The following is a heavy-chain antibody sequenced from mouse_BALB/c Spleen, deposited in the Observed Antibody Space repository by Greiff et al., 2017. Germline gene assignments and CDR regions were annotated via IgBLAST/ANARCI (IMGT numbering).Heavy chain of an antibody. Sequence: VQLKQSGAELVKPGASVKLSCTASGFNIKDTYMHWVKQRPEQGLEWIGRIDPANGNTKYDPKFQGKATITADTSSNTAYLQLSSLTSEDTAVYYCAYYYGSSYDCDYWGQGTTLTVSS. V-gene: IGHV14-3*02. CDR3: AYYYGSSYDCDY. D-gene: IGHD1-1*01. CDR1: GFNIKDTY. CDR2: IDPANGNT. J-gene: IGHJ2*01.